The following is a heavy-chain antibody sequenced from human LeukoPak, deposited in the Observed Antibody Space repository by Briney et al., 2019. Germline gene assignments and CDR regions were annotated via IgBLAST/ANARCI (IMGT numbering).Heavy chain of an antibody. CDR1: GFTFSSYG. Sequence: PGGSLRLSCAASGFTFSSYGMRWVRQAPGKGLEWVAVISYDGSNKYYADSVKGRFTISRDNSKNTLYLQMNSLRAEDTAVYYCAKEYYYDSSGSYFGYWGQGTLVTVSS. J-gene: IGHJ4*02. CDR3: AKEYYYDSSGSYFGY. V-gene: IGHV3-30*18. CDR2: ISYDGSNK. D-gene: IGHD3-22*01.